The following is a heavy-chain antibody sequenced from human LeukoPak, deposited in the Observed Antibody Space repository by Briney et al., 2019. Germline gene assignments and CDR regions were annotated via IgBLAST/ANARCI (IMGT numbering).Heavy chain of an antibody. CDR1: GGSISNSGNC. J-gene: IGHJ6*02. V-gene: IGHV4-39*07. CDR2: IRYTGST. CDR3: ARLALRWLPTSYYYGMDV. Sequence: SETLSLTCTVSGGSISNSGNCWGWIRQPPGKGLEWIGSIRYTGSTYNNPSLKSRVTISVDTSKNQFSLKLSSVTAADTAVYYCARLALRWLPTSYYYGMDVWGQGTTVTVSS. D-gene: IGHD6-19*01.